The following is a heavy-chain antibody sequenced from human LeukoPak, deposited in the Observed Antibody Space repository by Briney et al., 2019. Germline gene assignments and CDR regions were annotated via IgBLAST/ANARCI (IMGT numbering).Heavy chain of an antibody. Sequence: GGSLRLSCAASGFTFSSYAMSWVRQAPGKGLEWVSAISGSGGSTYYADSVKSRFTISRDNSKNTLYLQMNSLRAEDTAVYYCAKVGHNLSGYDYWGQGTLVTVSS. V-gene: IGHV3-23*01. D-gene: IGHD3-9*01. J-gene: IGHJ4*02. CDR3: AKVGHNLSGYDY. CDR1: GFTFSSYA. CDR2: ISGSGGST.